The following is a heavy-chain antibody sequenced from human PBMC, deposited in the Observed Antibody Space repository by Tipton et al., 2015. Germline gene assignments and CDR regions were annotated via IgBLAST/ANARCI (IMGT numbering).Heavy chain of an antibody. CDR2: IKTKAYGGTI. Sequence: SLRLSCAASGFSFSDAWMNWVRQAPGKGLEWVGRIKTKAYGGTIDYAAPVRGRFTISTDYSKNMLYLQMNSLKAEDTAVYYCARGYTDFDYWGQGPLVTVSS. J-gene: IGHJ4*02. D-gene: IGHD5-24*01. CDR1: GFSFSDAW. V-gene: IGHV3-15*07. CDR3: ARGYTDFDY.